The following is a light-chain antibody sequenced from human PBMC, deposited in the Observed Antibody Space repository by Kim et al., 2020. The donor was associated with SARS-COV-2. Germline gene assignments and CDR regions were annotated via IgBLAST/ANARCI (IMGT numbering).Light chain of an antibody. CDR2: SAT. CDR3: QQYSGTLAT. CDR1: QDIGNS. Sequence: GDRVTITCRASQDIGNSVAWYQQKPGKGPNVLISSATTLASGVPSRFSGSESETEYTLTISSLQPEDFATYYCQQYSGTLATFGQGTKL. V-gene: IGKV1-NL1*01. J-gene: IGKJ1*01.